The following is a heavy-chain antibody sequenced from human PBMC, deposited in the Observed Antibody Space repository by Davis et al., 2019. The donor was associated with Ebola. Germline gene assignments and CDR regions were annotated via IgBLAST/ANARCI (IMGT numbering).Heavy chain of an antibody. CDR2: INHSGST. D-gene: IGHD6-19*01. J-gene: IGHJ6*02. V-gene: IGHV4-34*01. CDR1: GGSSSGYY. CDR3: ARLGYSGGLYYYYGMDV. Sequence: SETLSPTFAVHGGSSSGYYWSWIRQPPGKGLEWIGEINHSGSTNYNPSLKSRVTISVDTSKNQFSLKLRPITAADTAVYYCARLGYSGGLYYYYGMDVWGQGTTVTVSS.